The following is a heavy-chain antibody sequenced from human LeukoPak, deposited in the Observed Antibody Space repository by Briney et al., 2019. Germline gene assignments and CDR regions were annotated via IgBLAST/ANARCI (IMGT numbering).Heavy chain of an antibody. CDR2: ISSNSTSTM. J-gene: IGHJ6*02. D-gene: IGHD3-9*01. V-gene: IGHV3-48*03. CDR3: ARDFPVLNV. CDR1: GFTFTYYQ. Sequence: PGGSLRLSCAASGFTFTYYQMNWVRQAPGKGLEWVSYISSNSTSTMYYADSVKGRFTISRDNAKNSLYLQMNSLRAEDTAVYHCARDFPVLNVWGQGTTVTVSS.